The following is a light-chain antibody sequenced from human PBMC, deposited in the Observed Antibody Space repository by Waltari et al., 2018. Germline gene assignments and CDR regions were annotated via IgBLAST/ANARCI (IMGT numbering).Light chain of an antibody. CDR1: GSNIAEGAD. CDR3: QSYDTSLSVV. J-gene: IGLJ3*02. Sequence: QSVLTQPPSLSGAPGQRVTIPCSGSGSNIAEGADVNWYQQLPRAAPKLLIYGSSTRPLGVPDRFFGSTSGTSASLAITGLQAEDEADYYCQSYDTSLSVVFGGGTKLTVL. CDR2: GSS. V-gene: IGLV1-40*01.